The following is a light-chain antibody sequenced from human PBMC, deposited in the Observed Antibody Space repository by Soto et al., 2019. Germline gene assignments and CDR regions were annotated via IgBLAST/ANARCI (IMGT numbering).Light chain of an antibody. V-gene: IGKV3-15*01. CDR3: QQYHNLWT. J-gene: IGKJ1*01. CDR2: RAS. Sequence: EIVMTQSPATLSVSPGERATLSCRPSQSVSSNVAWYQQRPGQAPRLLIYRASTRATGIPARFSGSGSGTEFTLTISSLQSEDFAVYYCQQYHNLWTFGQGTKVDIK. CDR1: QSVSSN.